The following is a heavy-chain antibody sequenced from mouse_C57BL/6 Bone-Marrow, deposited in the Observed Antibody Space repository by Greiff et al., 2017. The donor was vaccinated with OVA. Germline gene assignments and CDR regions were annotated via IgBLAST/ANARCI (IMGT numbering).Heavy chain of an antibody. V-gene: IGHV1-69*01. CDR1: GYTFTSYW. CDR3: ARSTFAY. Sequence: QVQLQQSGAELARPGASVKLSCKASGYTFTSYWMHWVKQRPGQGLEWIGEIDPSDSYTNYNQKFKGKSTLTVDKSSSTAYMQLSSLTSEDSAVYYCARSTFAYWGQGTLVTVSA. CDR2: IDPSDSYT. J-gene: IGHJ3*01.